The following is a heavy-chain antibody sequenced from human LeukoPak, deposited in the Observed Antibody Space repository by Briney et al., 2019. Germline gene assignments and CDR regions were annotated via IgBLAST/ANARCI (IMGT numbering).Heavy chain of an antibody. D-gene: IGHD3-9*01. CDR1: GGSISSSSYY. J-gene: IGHJ4*02. CDR2: ICYSGST. V-gene: IGHV4-39*01. CDR3: ARHVRSHYDILTGYYNAGYYFDY. Sequence: SETLSLTCTVSGGSISSSSYYWGWIRQPPGKGLEWIGSICYSGSTYYNPSLKSRVTISVDTSKNQFSLKLSSVTAADTAVYYCARHVRSHYDILTGYYNAGYYFDYWGQGTLVTVSS.